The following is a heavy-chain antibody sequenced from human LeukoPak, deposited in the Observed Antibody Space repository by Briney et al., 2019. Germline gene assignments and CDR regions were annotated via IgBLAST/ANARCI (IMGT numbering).Heavy chain of an antibody. CDR2: IYYSGST. Sequence: SETLSLTCTVSGGSISSYYWSWIRQPPGKGLEWVGYIYYSGSTNYNPSLKSRFTISVDTSKNQFSLKLSSVAAADTAVYYCARDSVSVAPYYDFWSGYPRWYWFDPWGQGTLVTVSS. J-gene: IGHJ5*02. CDR1: GGSISSYY. D-gene: IGHD3-3*01. CDR3: ARDSVSVAPYYDFWSGYPRWYWFDP. V-gene: IGHV4-59*01.